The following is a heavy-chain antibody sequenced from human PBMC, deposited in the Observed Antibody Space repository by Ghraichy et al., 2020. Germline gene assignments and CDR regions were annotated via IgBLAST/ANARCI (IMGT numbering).Heavy chain of an antibody. D-gene: IGHD3-10*01. CDR3: ARGGFGFGEYYYGSGSGYYMDV. Sequence: GGSLRLSCAASGFISSDYWMAWVRQAPGKGLEWVANIRKDGSEIHHVDSVKGRFTISNDNAKNSQYLQMDNLRAEDTAVYYCARGGFGFGEYYYGSGSGYYMDVWGKGTTVTVSS. V-gene: IGHV3-7*03. J-gene: IGHJ6*03. CDR1: GFISSDYW. CDR2: IRKDGSEI.